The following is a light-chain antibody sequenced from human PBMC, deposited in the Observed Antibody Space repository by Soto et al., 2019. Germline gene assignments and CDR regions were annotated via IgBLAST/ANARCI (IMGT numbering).Light chain of an antibody. CDR2: DAY. CDR3: QQRHMWPIT. CDR1: QSVSTY. Sequence: EIVLTQSPATLSLSPGERATLSCRASQSVSTYLAWYQQKPAQPPRLLIFDAYNRATGIPPRFSGSGSGTDFTLTISSLEPEDSAVYYCQQRHMWPITFGQGTRLEIK. V-gene: IGKV3-11*01. J-gene: IGKJ5*01.